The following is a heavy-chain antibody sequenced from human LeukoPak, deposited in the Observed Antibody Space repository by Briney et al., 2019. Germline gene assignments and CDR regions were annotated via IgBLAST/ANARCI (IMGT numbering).Heavy chain of an antibody. V-gene: IGHV1-2*02. CDR2: INPTSGVT. Sequence: GASVKVSCKASGYTFTDYYMHWVRQAPGQGLEWMGWINPTSGVTNTAQKFQGRVTMTRDTSISTTYMELSRLRSDDTAVYYCARALLWFGEPSHIDYWGQGTLVTASS. CDR3: ARALLWFGEPSHIDY. CDR1: GYTFTDYY. J-gene: IGHJ4*02. D-gene: IGHD3-10*01.